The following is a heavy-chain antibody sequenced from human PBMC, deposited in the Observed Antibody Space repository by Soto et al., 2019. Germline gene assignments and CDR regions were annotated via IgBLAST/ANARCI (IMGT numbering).Heavy chain of an antibody. J-gene: IGHJ5*02. CDR1: GYTRTELS. V-gene: IGHV1-24*01. CDR3: ATGPRIVGATYWFDP. CDR2: FDPEDGET. Sequence: ASVKVSCKVSGYTRTELSMHGVRQAPVKGLEWMGGFDPEDGETIYAQKFQGRVTMTEDTSTDTAYVELSSLRSEDTAVYYCATGPRIVGATYWFDPWGQGNLVTVSS. D-gene: IGHD1-26*01.